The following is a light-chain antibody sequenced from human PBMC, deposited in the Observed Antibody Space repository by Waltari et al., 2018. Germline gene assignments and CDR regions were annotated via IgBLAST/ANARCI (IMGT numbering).Light chain of an antibody. J-gene: IGKJ4*01. CDR1: QSVLYSANNKDY. V-gene: IGKV4-1*01. Sequence: DIVMTQSPDSLAVSLGERATINCKSSQSVLYSANNKDYLAWYQQKPGQPAKLLIYWASTREFGVPDRFGGSGSGTDFTLTISSLQAEDVAVYYCQQYYSIPLTFGGGTKVEIK. CDR2: WAS. CDR3: QQYYSIPLT.